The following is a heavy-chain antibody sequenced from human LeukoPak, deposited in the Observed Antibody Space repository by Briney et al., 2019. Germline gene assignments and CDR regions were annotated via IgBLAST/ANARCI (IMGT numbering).Heavy chain of an antibody. J-gene: IGHJ4*02. V-gene: IGHV4-30-4*01. CDR2: IYYSGST. Sequence: PSETLSLTCTVSGGSISSGDYYWSWIRQPPGKGLEWVGYIYYSGSTYYNPSLKSRVTISVDTSKNQFSLKLSSVTAADTAVYYCARALEWQYYFDYWGQGTLVTVSS. CDR1: GGSISSGDYY. CDR3: ARALEWQYYFDY. D-gene: IGHD3-3*01.